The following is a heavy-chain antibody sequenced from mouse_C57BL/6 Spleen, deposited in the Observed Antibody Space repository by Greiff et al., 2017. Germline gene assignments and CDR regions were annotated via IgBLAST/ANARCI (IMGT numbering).Heavy chain of an antibody. CDR2: IHPNSGST. Sequence: QVQLKQPGAELVKPGASVKLSCKASGYTFTSYWMHWVKQRPGQGLEWIGMIHPNSGSTNYNEKFKSKATLTVDKSSSTAYMQLSSLTSEDSAVYYCARQGIGSSRYYFDYWGQGTTLTVSS. J-gene: IGHJ2*01. D-gene: IGHD6-1*01. CDR3: ARQGIGSSRYYFDY. CDR1: GYTFTSYW. V-gene: IGHV1-64*01.